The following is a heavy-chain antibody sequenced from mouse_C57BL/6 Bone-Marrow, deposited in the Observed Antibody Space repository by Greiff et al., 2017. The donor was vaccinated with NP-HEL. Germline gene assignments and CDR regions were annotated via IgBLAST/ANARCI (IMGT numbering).Heavy chain of an antibody. CDR2: IYPGSGST. CDR3: ARFHPSYYYGSSYDY. D-gene: IGHD1-1*01. J-gene: IGHJ2*01. Sequence: QVQLQQPGAELVKPGASVKMSCKASGYTFTSYWITWVKQRPGQGLEWIGDIYPGSGSTNYNEKFKSKATLTVDKSSSTAYMQLSSLTSEDSAVYYCARFHPSYYYGSSYDYWGQGTTLTVSS. V-gene: IGHV1-55*01. CDR1: GYTFTSYW.